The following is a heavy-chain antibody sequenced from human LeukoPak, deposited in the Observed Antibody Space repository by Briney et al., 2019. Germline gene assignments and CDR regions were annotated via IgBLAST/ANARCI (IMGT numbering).Heavy chain of an antibody. CDR1: GFTFSSYG. CDR2: ISYDGSNK. D-gene: IGHD3-10*01. Sequence: GGSLRLSCAASGFTFSSYGMHWVRQAPGKGLEWVAVISYDGSNKYYADSVKGRFTISRDNSKNTLYLQMNSLRAEDTAVYYCAKDFYYGSTYLDYWGQGTPVTVSS. J-gene: IGHJ4*02. CDR3: AKDFYYGSTYLDY. V-gene: IGHV3-30*18.